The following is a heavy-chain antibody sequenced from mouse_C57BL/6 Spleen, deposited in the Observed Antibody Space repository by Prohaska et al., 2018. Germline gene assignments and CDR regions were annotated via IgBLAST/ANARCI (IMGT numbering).Heavy chain of an antibody. Sequence: QVQLQQSGAELVRPGASVTLSCKASGYTFTDYEMHWVKQTPVHGLEWIGAIDPETGGTAYNQKFKGKAILTADKSASIAYMELRSLTSEDSAVYYCTRSNYYGRSPSYFDVWGTGTTVTVSS. CDR2: IDPETGGT. V-gene: IGHV1-15*01. CDR3: TRSNYYGRSPSYFDV. CDR1: GYTFTDYE. J-gene: IGHJ1*03. D-gene: IGHD1-1*01.